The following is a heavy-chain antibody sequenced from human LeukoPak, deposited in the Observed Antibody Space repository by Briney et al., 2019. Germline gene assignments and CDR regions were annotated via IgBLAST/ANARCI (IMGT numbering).Heavy chain of an antibody. Sequence: GGSLRLSCAASGFTFSSYAMHWVRQAPGKGLEWAAVISYDGSNKYYADSVKGRFTISRDNSKNTLYLQMNSLRAEDTAVYYCAGAVAVYYFDYWGQGTLVTVSS. D-gene: IGHD6-19*01. CDR3: AGAVAVYYFDY. CDR2: ISYDGSNK. CDR1: GFTFSSYA. J-gene: IGHJ4*02. V-gene: IGHV3-30-3*01.